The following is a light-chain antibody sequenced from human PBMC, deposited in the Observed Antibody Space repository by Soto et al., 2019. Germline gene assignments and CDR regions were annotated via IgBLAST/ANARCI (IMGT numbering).Light chain of an antibody. CDR2: ADN. CDR3: TSWDDNLSAVV. J-gene: IGLJ2*01. V-gene: IGLV1-47*02. CDR1: ASNIGTFY. Sequence: QSVLTQPPSASATPGQGVTVYCSGSASNIGTFYVSWYQHLPGTAPKLLIYADNQRPSGVPDRFSGSKSGTSASLAISGLRSGDEADYYCTSWDDNLSAVVFGGGTKLTVL.